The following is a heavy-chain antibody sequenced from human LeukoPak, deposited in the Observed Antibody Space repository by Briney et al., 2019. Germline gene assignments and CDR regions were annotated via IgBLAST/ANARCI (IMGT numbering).Heavy chain of an antibody. D-gene: IGHD3-10*01. CDR3: ARGQGPYYYGSERYFDY. CDR1: GGSISSYY. CDR2: IYYSGST. Sequence: PSETLSLTCTVSGGSISSYYWSWIRQPPGKGLEWIGYIYYSGSTNYNPSLKSRVTISVDTSKNQFSLKLSSVTAADTAVYYCARGQGPYYYGSERYFDYWGQGTLVTVSS. J-gene: IGHJ4*02. V-gene: IGHV4-59*12.